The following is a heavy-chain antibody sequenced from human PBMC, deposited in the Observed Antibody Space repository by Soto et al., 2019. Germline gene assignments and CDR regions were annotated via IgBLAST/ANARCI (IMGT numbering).Heavy chain of an antibody. J-gene: IGHJ6*02. CDR3: AIIGIYSYIYGMDV. D-gene: IGHD5-18*01. CDR1: GGSIISSSYY. V-gene: IGHV4-39*01. CDR2: IYYSGST. Sequence: SETLSLTCTVSGGSIISSSYYWGWIRQAPGKGLEWIGSIYYSGSTYYNPSLKSRVTISVDTSKNQFSLKLSSVTAADTAVYYCAIIGIYSYIYGMDVWGQGTTVTVSS.